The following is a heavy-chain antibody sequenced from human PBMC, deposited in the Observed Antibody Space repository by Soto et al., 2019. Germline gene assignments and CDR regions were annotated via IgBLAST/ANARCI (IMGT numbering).Heavy chain of an antibody. CDR1: GGTFSSYA. D-gene: IGHD5-18*01. V-gene: IGHV1-69*13. J-gene: IGHJ6*02. CDR2: IIPIFGTA. Sequence: SVKVSCKASGGTFSSYAISWVRQAPGQGLEWMGGIIPIFGTANYAQKFQGRVTITADESTSTAYMELSSLRSEDTAVYYCARSIRGVDTAGRYYYGMDVWGQGTTVTVS. CDR3: ARSIRGVDTAGRYYYGMDV.